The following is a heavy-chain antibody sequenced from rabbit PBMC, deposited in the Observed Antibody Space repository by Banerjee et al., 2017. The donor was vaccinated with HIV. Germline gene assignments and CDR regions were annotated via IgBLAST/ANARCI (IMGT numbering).Heavy chain of an antibody. Sequence: QEQLEESGGDLVKPEGSLTLTCTASGFSFSNGYVMCWVRQAPGKGLEWIACIYGGSSGSTYYASWAKGRFTISKTSSTTVTLQMTSLTAADTATYFCAKAGSVSGGYAPYYGMDLWGPGTLVTVS. CDR1: GFSFSNGYV. J-gene: IGHJ6*01. CDR2: IYGGSSGST. D-gene: IGHD1-1*01. CDR3: AKAGSVSGGYAPYYGMDL. V-gene: IGHV1S45*01.